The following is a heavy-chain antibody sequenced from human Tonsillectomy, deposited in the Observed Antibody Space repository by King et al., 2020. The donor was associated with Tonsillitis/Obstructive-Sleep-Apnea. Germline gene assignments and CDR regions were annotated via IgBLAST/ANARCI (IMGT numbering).Heavy chain of an antibody. D-gene: IGHD6-19*01. J-gene: IGHJ4*02. CDR1: GSGFTFSDHH. V-gene: IGHV3-72*01. CDR3: ARVVPSTSGWFHFDS. Sequence: VQLVESGGGLVQPGGSLRLSCAASGSGFTFSDHHMDWVRQAPGKGLEWVGRSRNRRNSYTSEYAASVKDRFTISRDESRKSVYLQMNSLNTADTAVYYCARVVPSTSGWFHFDSWGQGTLVTVSS. CDR2: SRNRRNSYTS.